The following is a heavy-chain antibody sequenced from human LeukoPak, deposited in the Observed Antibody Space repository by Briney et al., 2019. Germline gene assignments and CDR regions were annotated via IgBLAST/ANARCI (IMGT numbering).Heavy chain of an antibody. CDR3: AKDKYGIRQVAPPFDY. Sequence: QPGGSLRLSCAASGFTFSSYAMSWVRQAPGKGLEWVSAISGSGGSTYYADSVKGRFTISRDNSKNTLYLEMNSLRAEDTAIYYCAKDKYGIRQVAPPFDYWGQGTLVTVSS. CDR1: GFTFSSYA. D-gene: IGHD3-10*01. J-gene: IGHJ4*02. V-gene: IGHV3-23*01. CDR2: ISGSGGST.